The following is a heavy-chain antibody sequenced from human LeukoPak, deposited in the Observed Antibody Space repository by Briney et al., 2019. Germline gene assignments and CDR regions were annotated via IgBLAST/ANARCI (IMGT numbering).Heavy chain of an antibody. V-gene: IGHV1-46*01. Sequence: ASVKVSCKASGYPFTGYYMHWVRQAPGQGLEWVGLINPSGGVTSYAQKFKGRVTMTRDTSTSTVYMELSSLRSEDTAVYYCARDNKERQLGGYWGQGTLVTVSS. CDR3: ARDNKERQLGGY. CDR2: INPSGGVT. D-gene: IGHD6-13*01. J-gene: IGHJ4*02. CDR1: GYPFTGYY.